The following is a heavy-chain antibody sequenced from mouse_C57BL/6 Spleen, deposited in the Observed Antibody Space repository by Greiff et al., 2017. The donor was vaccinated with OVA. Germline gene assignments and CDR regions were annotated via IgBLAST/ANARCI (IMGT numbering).Heavy chain of an antibody. V-gene: IGHV14-3*01. J-gene: IGHJ4*01. D-gene: IGHD2-4*01. CDR1: GFNIKNTY. CDR2: IDPANGNT. CDR3: ASGSMITYYAMDY. Sequence: EVQGVESVAELVRPGASVKLSCTASGFNIKNTYMHWVKQRPEQGLEWIGRIDPANGNTKYAPKLHGKATITADTSSNTAYRQCSSLTSEDTAIYYCASGSMITYYAMDYWGQGTSVTVSS.